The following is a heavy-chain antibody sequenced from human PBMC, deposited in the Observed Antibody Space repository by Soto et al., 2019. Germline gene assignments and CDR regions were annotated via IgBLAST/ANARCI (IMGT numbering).Heavy chain of an antibody. CDR3: ARWYSYGYCFDY. J-gene: IGHJ4*02. D-gene: IGHD5-18*01. V-gene: IGHV4-39*01. CDR1: IGSISSTSYY. CDR2: IYYTGST. Sequence: SETLSLTCTVSIGSISSTSYYWGWIRQPPGKGLEWIGNIYYTGSTYYNPSLKSRVTIPADTSKNQFSLNLSSVTAADTAVYYCARWYSYGYCFDYWGQGTLVTVSS.